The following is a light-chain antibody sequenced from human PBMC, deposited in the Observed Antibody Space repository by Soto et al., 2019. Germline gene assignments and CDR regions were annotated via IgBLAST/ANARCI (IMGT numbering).Light chain of an antibody. CDR2: EVS. CDR1: SSDVGGYNY. V-gene: IGLV2-14*01. CDR3: SSYTSSSAYV. Sequence: QSALTQPASVSGSPGQSITISCTGTSSDVGGYNYVSWYQQHPGKAPNLMIYEVSNRPSGVSNRFSGSKSGNPASLTISGLQAEDEADYYCSSYTSSSAYVFGTGTKVTVL. J-gene: IGLJ1*01.